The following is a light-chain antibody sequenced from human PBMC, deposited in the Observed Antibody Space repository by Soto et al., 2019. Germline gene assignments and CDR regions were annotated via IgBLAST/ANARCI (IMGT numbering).Light chain of an antibody. J-gene: IGKJ2*01. CDR2: GAS. CDR3: QQYENWPPYT. CDR1: QSVSSH. V-gene: IGKV3-15*01. Sequence: EIVMTQSPATLSVPPGERVTLSCRASQSVSSHLAWYQQKPGQAPRLLIYGASTRATGIPARFSGSGSGTEFSLTVSSLQPEDFAVYYCQQYENWPPYTFGQGTKVDIK.